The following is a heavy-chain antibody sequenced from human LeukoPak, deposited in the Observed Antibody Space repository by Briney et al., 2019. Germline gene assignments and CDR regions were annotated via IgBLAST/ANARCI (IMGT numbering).Heavy chain of an antibody. J-gene: IGHJ4*02. CDR1: GFTFSSYA. Sequence: GGSLRLSCAASGFTFSSYAMHWVRQAPGKGLEWVAVISYDGSNKYYADSVKGRFTISRDNSKNTLYLQMNSLRAEDTAVYYCARDLGDYWGQGTLVTVSS. D-gene: IGHD7-27*01. V-gene: IGHV3-30*14. CDR3: ARDLGDY. CDR2: ISYDGSNK.